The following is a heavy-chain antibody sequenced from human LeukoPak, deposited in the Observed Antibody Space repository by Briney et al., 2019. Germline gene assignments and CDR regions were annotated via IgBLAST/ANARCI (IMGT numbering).Heavy chain of an antibody. CDR1: GGTFSSYA. CDR2: IIPIFGTA. CDR3: ARAPSERYFDWLLLGAFDI. J-gene: IGHJ3*02. V-gene: IGHV1-69*13. Sequence: GASVKVSCKASGGTFSSYAISWVRQAPGQGLEWMGGIIPIFGTANYAQKFQGRVKITPDESTSTAYMELSSLRSEDTAVYYCARAPSERYFDWLLLGAFDIWGQGTMVTVSS. D-gene: IGHD3-9*01.